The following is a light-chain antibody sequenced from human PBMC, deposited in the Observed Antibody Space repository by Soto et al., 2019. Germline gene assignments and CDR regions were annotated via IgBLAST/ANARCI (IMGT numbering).Light chain of an antibody. Sequence: QSVLTQPPSASGTPGQRVTISCSGSSSNIGSNIVNWYQQLPGTAPKLVIYGNRNRPSGVPDRFSGSKSGTSASLAITGLQAEDEADYYCQSYDSSLSGSKVVFGGGTKLTVL. CDR1: SSNIGSNI. V-gene: IGLV1-40*01. J-gene: IGLJ2*01. CDR2: GNR. CDR3: QSYDSSLSGSKVV.